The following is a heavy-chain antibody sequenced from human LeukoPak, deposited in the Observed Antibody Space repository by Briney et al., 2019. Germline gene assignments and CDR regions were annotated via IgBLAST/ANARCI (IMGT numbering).Heavy chain of an antibody. J-gene: IGHJ5*02. CDR2: VSSSGGTT. Sequence: PGGSLRLSCAASGFTFSSYGMSWVRQAPGKGLEWVSAVSSSGGTTYYADSVKGRFTISRDNAKNTLNLQMNSLRAEDTAVYYCARDLGQYYDTSDNWFDPWGQGTLVTVSS. CDR3: ARDLGQYYDTSDNWFDP. CDR1: GFTFSSYG. V-gene: IGHV3-23*01. D-gene: IGHD3-22*01.